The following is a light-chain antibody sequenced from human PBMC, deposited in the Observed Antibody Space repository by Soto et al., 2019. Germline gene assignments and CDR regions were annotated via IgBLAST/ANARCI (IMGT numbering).Light chain of an antibody. CDR2: GAS. CDR3: QQYGSSGT. J-gene: IGKJ1*01. Sequence: EVVLTQSPGTLSLSPGEGATLSCRASQNIGNNYLAWYQQKPGQAPRLLIYGASNRATGIPDRFSGSGSGTDFTLTISRLEPEDFAVYYCQQYGSSGTFGQGTKVDIK. V-gene: IGKV3-20*01. CDR1: QNIGNNY.